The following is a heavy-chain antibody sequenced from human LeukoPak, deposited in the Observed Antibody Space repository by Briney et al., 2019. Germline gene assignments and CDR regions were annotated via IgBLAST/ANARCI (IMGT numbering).Heavy chain of an antibody. D-gene: IGHD4-11*01. CDR2: IYYSGST. V-gene: IGHV4-30-4*01. J-gene: IGHJ4*02. CDR3: ARGYTFSNYKYYFDY. CDR1: GGSISSGDCY. Sequence: PSETLSLTCTVTGGSISSGDCYWTWIRQPPGKGLEWIGYIYYSGSTYYNPSHKSRVTISVDTSKNQFSLKLSSVTAADTAVYYCARGYTFSNYKYYFDYWGQGTLVTVSS.